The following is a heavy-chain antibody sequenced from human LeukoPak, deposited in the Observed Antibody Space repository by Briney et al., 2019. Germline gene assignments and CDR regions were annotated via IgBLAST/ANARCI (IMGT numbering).Heavy chain of an antibody. CDR2: VNSSGDI. V-gene: IGHV4-61*02. CDR3: ARGASPKDGVFFDY. J-gene: IGHJ4*02. CDR1: GVAITSGSYY. D-gene: IGHD4-17*01. Sequence: SETLSLTCSVSGVAITSGSYYWGWGRPSAGTGLGWIGCVNSSGDIYHNAAFSSRPAVSGDASKSQFSLQLNSVAAADTAVYYCARGASPKDGVFFDYWGQGALITVSS.